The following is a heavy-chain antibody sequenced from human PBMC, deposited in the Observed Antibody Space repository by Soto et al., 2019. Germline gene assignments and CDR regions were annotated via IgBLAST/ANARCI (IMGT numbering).Heavy chain of an antibody. V-gene: IGHV1-3*04. D-gene: IGHD2-2*02. J-gene: IGHJ4*02. Sequence: ASVKVSCKASGYTFSSYAIHWVRQAPGQRPEWMGWINTGNGNTNYSENFQGRATITKDTSASTAYMELSSLGSDDTAVYFCARDGDDCSTARCYMIFYWGQGTQVTVSS. CDR3: ARDGDDCSTARCYMIFY. CDR1: GYTFSSYA. CDR2: INTGNGNT.